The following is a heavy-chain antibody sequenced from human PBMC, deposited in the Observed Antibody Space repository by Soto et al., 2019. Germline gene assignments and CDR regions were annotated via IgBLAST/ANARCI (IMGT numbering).Heavy chain of an antibody. CDR2: IYFTGNT. CDR1: GGAITSSSHF. CDR3: AGQTFTIAAASYGRSNWFDP. J-gene: IGHJ5*02. V-gene: IGHV4-39*01. D-gene: IGHD6-25*01. Sequence: RAETLSLTCTASGGAITSSSHFCVGVRQPPWNGLEWIGTIYFTGNTYYTPSLKSRLTMSIDTSKNEFSLRLNSVTAADTAVCYCAGQTFTIAAASYGRSNWFDPWGPGTLVTVS.